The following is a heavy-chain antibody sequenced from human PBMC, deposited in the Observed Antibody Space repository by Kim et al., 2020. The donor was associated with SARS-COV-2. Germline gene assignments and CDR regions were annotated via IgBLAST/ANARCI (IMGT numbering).Heavy chain of an antibody. J-gene: IGHJ6*02. D-gene: IGHD3-22*01. CDR1: GYTFTSYY. CDR3: ARVLISYYYDSSGYWGDYYYYGMDV. CDR2: INPSGGST. V-gene: IGHV1-46*01. Sequence: ASVKVSCKASGYTFTSYYMHWVRQAPGQGLEWMGIINPSGGSTSYAQKFQGRVTMTRDTSTSTVYMELSSLRSEDTAVYYCARVLISYYYDSSGYWGDYYYYGMDVWGQGTTVTVSS.